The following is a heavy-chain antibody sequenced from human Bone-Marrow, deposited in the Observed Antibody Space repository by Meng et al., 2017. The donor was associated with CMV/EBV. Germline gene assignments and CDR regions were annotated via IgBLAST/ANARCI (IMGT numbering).Heavy chain of an antibody. CDR1: GYTFTGYY. CDR3: ARGPITLTASGNFDY. J-gene: IGHJ4*02. Sequence: ASVKVSCKASGYTFTGYYIHWVRLAPGQGLEWMGWINPNSGGTDYSQKFQGGVTITRDTSIGTAYMELSRLRSDDTAVYYCARGPITLTASGNFDYWGQGTLVTVSS. V-gene: IGHV1-2*02. CDR2: INPNSGGT. D-gene: IGHD2-21*02.